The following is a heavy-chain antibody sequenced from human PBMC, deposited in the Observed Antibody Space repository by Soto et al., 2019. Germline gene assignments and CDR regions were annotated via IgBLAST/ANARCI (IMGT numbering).Heavy chain of an antibody. CDR2: ISRSGRGSA. Sequence: EVQLLESGGDLVQPGGSLRLSCAASGFTFNSYVMTWVRQAPGEGLEWVSSISRSGRGSAYYADSVKGRFTISRDNSENTLFLQMNNLRDEDTALYYCARGRYLDSSDYWVANLPFDHWGLGTLVTVSS. CDR3: ARGRYLDSSDYWVANLPFDH. V-gene: IGHV3-23*01. D-gene: IGHD3-22*01. J-gene: IGHJ4*02. CDR1: GFTFNSYV.